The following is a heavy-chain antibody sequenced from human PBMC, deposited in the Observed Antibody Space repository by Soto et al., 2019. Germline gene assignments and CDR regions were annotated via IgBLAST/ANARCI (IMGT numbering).Heavy chain of an antibody. CDR3: ASLHRIPTVAFDY. CDR2: IYYSGST. J-gene: IGHJ4*02. Sequence: SETLSLTCTVSGGSISSGGYYWSWIRQHPGKGLEWIGYIYYSGSTYYSPSLKSRVTISVDTSKNQFSLKLSSVTAADTAVYYCASLHRIPTVAFDYWGQGTLVTVSS. D-gene: IGHD4-17*01. V-gene: IGHV4-31*03. CDR1: GGSISSGGYY.